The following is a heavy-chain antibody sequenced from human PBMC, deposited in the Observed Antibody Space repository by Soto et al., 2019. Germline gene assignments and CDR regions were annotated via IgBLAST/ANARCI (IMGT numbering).Heavy chain of an antibody. CDR1: GFTFDDYG. Sequence: EVQLVESGGGVVRPGGSLRLSCAASGFTFDDYGMSWVRQAPGKGLEWVSGINWNGGSTGYADSVKGRFTIARDNAKNSLYLQMNSLRAEDTALYHCARSFPAYGSGNSNMDVWGKGTTVTVSS. V-gene: IGHV3-20*01. D-gene: IGHD3-10*01. CDR3: ARSFPAYGSGNSNMDV. J-gene: IGHJ6*03. CDR2: INWNGGST.